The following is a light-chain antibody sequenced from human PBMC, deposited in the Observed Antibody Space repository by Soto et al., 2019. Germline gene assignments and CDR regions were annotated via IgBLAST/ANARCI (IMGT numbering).Light chain of an antibody. J-gene: IGLJ1*01. CDR1: SSDVGAYNY. CDR3: SSYAGSNNYV. Sequence: QSALTQPPSASGSPGQSVTISCTGTSSDVGAYNYLSWYQQHPGKAPKLMIYEVSKRPSGVPDRFSGSKSGNTASLTVSGLQAEDGADYYCSSYAGSNNYVFGTGTQLTVL. V-gene: IGLV2-8*01. CDR2: EVS.